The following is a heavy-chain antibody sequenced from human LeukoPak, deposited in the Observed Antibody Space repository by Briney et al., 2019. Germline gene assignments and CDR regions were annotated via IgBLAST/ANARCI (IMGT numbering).Heavy chain of an antibody. V-gene: IGHV4-34*01. CDR1: GGSFSGYY. CDR3: ARPMVRGQEYFQH. Sequence: SETLSLTCAVYGGSFSGYYRSWIRQPPGKGLEWIGEINHSGSTNYNPSLKSRVTISVDTSKNQFSLKLSSVTAADTAVYYCARPMVRGQEYFQHWGQGTLVTVSS. J-gene: IGHJ1*01. D-gene: IGHD3-10*01. CDR2: INHSGST.